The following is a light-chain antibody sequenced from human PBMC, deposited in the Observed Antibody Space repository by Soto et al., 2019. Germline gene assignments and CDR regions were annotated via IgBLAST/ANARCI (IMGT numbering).Light chain of an antibody. CDR1: SSNIGSNY. Sequence: QSVLTQPPSISEAPGLSVTISCSGGSSNIGSNYVYWYQQLPGAAPKLLIYSNNQRSSGVPGRFSGSKSGTSASLAVSGLRPEDDADYYCAAWDDTLGGHYVFGTGTKLTVL. CDR2: SNN. J-gene: IGLJ1*01. V-gene: IGLV1-47*02. CDR3: AAWDDTLGGHYV.